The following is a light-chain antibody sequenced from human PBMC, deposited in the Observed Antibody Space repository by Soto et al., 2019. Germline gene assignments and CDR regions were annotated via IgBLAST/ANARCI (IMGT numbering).Light chain of an antibody. CDR1: QSISRQ. Sequence: DIQMTQSPSTLSASVGDRVSITCRASQSISRQLAWYQQKPGKAPNLLISQASNLETGVPSRFTGSGSGTEFTLTISSLQPHDLATYYCLQYQSYWTFGQGTKVEVK. CDR2: QAS. CDR3: LQYQSYWT. J-gene: IGKJ1*01. V-gene: IGKV1-5*03.